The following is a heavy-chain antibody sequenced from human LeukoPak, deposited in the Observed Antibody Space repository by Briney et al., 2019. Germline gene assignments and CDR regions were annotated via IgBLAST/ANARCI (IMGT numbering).Heavy chain of an antibody. CDR2: IDPTAFYT. CDR3: ARRGRSSSNFDF. V-gene: IGHV5-10-1*01. D-gene: IGHD6-6*01. J-gene: IGHJ4*02. Sequence: GESLKISCKGSGYIFTSYWITWVRQMPGKGLEWMGMIDPTAFYTNYSPSFQGHVTISTDKSISTAYLQWSSLKASDTAIYYCARRGRSSSNFDFWGQGTLVTVSS. CDR1: GYIFTSYW.